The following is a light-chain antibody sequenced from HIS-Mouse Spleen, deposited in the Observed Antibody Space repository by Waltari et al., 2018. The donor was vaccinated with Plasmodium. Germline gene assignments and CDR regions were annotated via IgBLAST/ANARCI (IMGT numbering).Light chain of an antibody. CDR3: QTWGTGFWV. CDR2: LNSEGSH. Sequence: QLVLTQSPSASASLGASVKLTCTLSSGHSSSTIAWQQQHPEKRPRYLMKLNSEGSHRKGDGIPDRFSGSSSGAERYLTISSLQSEDEADYYCQTWGTGFWVFGGGTKLTVL. V-gene: IGLV4-69*01. J-gene: IGLJ3*02. CDR1: SGHSSST.